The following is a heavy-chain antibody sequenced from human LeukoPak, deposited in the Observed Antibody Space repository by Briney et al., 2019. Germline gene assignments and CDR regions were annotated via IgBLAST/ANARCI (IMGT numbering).Heavy chain of an antibody. V-gene: IGHV1-46*01. J-gene: IGHJ3*02. CDR2: INPSGGST. CDR3: ARDNYYDSSGYRDPYAFDI. Sequence: ASVKVSCKASGYTFTSYYMHWVRQAPGQGLEWMGIINPSGGSTSYAQKFQDRVTTTRDTSTSTVYMELSSLRSEETAVYYCARDNYYDSSGYRDPYAFDIWGQGTVVTVSS. CDR1: GYTFTSYY. D-gene: IGHD3-22*01.